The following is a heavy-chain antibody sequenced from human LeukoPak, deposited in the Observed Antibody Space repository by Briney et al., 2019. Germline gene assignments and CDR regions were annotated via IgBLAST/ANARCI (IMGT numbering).Heavy chain of an antibody. J-gene: IGHJ4*02. CDR3: ARGDHYDVLTGFQTPSHLSDY. CDR2: INPNSGGT. D-gene: IGHD3-9*01. Sequence: GASVKVSCKASGYTLTGYYVHWVRQAPGQGLEWMGWINPNSGGTNYAQKFQGRVTMTRDTSISTAYMELSRLRSDDTAVYYCARGDHYDVLTGFQTPSHLSDYWGQGTLVTVSS. CDR1: GYTLTGYY. V-gene: IGHV1-2*02.